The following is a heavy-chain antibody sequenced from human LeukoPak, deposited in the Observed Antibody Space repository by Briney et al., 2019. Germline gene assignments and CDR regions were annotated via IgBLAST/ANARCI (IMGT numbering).Heavy chain of an antibody. V-gene: IGHV4-34*01. CDR3: ARGGYLSYYLDY. Sequence: SETLSLTCAVYGGSFSGYYWSWIRQPPGKGLEWIGEINHSGSTNYNPSLKSRVTISVDTSKNQFSLKLTSVTAADTAVYFCARGGYLSYYLDYWGQGTLVTVSS. D-gene: IGHD2-15*01. J-gene: IGHJ4*02. CDR1: GGSFSGYY. CDR2: INHSGST.